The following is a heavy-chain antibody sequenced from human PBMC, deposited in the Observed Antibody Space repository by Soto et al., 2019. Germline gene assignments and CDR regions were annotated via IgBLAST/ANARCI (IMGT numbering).Heavy chain of an antibody. CDR3: AKHARGVAAAGTGFWFDP. CDR1: GGSISSYY. Sequence: SETLSLTCTVSGGSISSYYWSWIRQPPGKGLEWIGDIYYSGSTNYNPSLKSRVTISVDTSKNQFSLKLSSVTAADTAVYYCAKHARGVAAAGTGFWFDPWGQGTLVTVSS. CDR2: IYYSGST. V-gene: IGHV4-59*01. D-gene: IGHD6-13*01. J-gene: IGHJ5*02.